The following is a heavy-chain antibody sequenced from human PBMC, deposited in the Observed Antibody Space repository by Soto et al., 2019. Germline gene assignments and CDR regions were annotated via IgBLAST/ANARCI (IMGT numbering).Heavy chain of an antibody. Sequence: PSETLSLTCTVSGGSISSYYWSWIRQPPGKGLEWIGYIYYSGSTNYNPSLKSRVTISVDTSKNQFSLKLSSVTAADTAVYYCARSSIAARPYYYYYMDVWGKGTTVTVSS. CDR1: GGSISSYY. CDR3: ARSSIAARPYYYYYMDV. CDR2: IYYSGST. V-gene: IGHV4-59*08. D-gene: IGHD6-6*01. J-gene: IGHJ6*03.